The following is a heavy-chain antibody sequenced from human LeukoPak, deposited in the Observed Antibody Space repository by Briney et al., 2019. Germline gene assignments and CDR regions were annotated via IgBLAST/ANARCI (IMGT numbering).Heavy chain of an antibody. V-gene: IGHV3-23*01. J-gene: IGHJ4*02. Sequence: PGGSLRLSCAVSGITLSNYGMSWVRQAPGKGLEWVAVISDSGGSKNYADSVKGRFTISRDNRKNTLYLQMNSLRAEDTAVYFCAKRGVVIRVILVGFHKEAYYFDSWGQGALVTVSS. D-gene: IGHD3-22*01. CDR3: AKRGVVIRVILVGFHKEAYYFDS. CDR1: GITLSNYG. CDR2: ISDSGGSK.